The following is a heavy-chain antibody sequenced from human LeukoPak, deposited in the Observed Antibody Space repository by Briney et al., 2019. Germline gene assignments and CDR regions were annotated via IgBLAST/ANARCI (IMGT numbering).Heavy chain of an antibody. CDR2: IHQSGNT. V-gene: IGHV4-38-2*02. CDR3: ARDRPYGSGSYVDY. J-gene: IGHJ4*02. D-gene: IGHD3-10*01. CDR1: GYSISSGYY. Sequence: SETLSLTCTVSGYSISSGYYWGWIRRPPGKGLEWIGSIHQSGNTFYNPSLKSRVTISVDTSKNQFSLKLSSVTAADTAVYYCARDRPYGSGSYVDYWGQGTLVTVSS.